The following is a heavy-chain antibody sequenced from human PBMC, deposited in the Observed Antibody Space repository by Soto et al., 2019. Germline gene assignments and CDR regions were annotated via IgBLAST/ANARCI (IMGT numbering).Heavy chain of an antibody. CDR1: GYSFTSYW. V-gene: IGHV5-51*01. D-gene: IGHD6-19*01. J-gene: IGHJ4*02. Sequence: GESLKISCKGSGYSFTSYWIGWVRQMPGKGLEWMGIIYPCDFDTRYSPSLQGQVTISADKSISNSYLQWSSLKASDTAMYYCAGVSYSSGPYYFDYWGQGTLVTVSS. CDR3: AGVSYSSGPYYFDY. CDR2: IYPCDFDT.